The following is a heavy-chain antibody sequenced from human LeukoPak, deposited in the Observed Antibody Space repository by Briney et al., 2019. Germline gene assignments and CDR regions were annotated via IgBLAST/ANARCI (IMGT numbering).Heavy chain of an antibody. V-gene: IGHV3-23*01. J-gene: IGHJ4*02. CDR3: AKSGYNRFDY. Sequence: PGGSLRLSCAASGFTFSTYGMSWVRQAPGKGLEWVSSISGSGGRTYFADSVKGRFTISRDNSKNTLYLQMNSLRAEDTAVYYCAKSGYNRFDYWGQGTLVTVSS. CDR2: ISGSGGRT. CDR1: GFTFSTYG. D-gene: IGHD5-24*01.